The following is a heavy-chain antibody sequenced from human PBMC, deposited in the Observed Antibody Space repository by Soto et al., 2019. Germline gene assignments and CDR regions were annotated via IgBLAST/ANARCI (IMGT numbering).Heavy chain of an antibody. CDR2: IKSTTAGGTA. D-gene: IGHD3-10*01. CDR1: GATLSTIW. CDR3: AKTSGSYLEAFDY. V-gene: IGHV3-15*07. J-gene: IGHJ4*02. Sequence: GGSLRLSCAVSGATLSTIWMNWVRQAPGKGPEWVGRIKSTTAGGTADYAAPVKGRFTISRDDSENTVHLQMNSLRAEDTAINFCAKTSGSYLEAFDYWGQGTLVTVSS.